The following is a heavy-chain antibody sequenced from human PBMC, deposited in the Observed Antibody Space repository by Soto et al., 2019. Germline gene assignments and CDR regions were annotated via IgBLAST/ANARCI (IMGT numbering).Heavy chain of an antibody. CDR3: ARVSYSSSLYFDY. V-gene: IGHV4-59*01. CDR2: IYYSGST. CDR1: GGSISSYY. D-gene: IGHD6-13*01. Sequence: SETLSLTCTVSGGSISSYYWSWIRQPPGKGLEWIGYIYYSGSTNYNPSLKSRVTISVDTSKNQFSLKLSSVTAADTAVYYCARVSYSSSLYFDYWGQGTLVTVSS. J-gene: IGHJ4*02.